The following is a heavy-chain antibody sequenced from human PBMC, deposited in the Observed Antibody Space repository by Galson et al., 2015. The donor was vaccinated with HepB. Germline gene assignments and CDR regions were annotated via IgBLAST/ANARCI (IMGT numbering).Heavy chain of an antibody. CDR1: GFTFSSYG. J-gene: IGHJ2*01. Sequence: SLRLSCAASGFTFSSYGMHWVRQAPGKGLEWVAVIWYDGSNKYYADSVKGRFTISRDNSKNTLYLQMNSLRAEDAAVYYCARVQDPGYWYFDLWGRGTLVTVSS. V-gene: IGHV3-33*01. D-gene: IGHD1-1*01. CDR2: IWYDGSNK. CDR3: ARVQDPGYWYFDL.